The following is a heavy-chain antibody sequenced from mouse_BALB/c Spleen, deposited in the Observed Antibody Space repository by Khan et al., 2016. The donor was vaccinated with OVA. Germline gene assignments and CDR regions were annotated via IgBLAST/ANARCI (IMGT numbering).Heavy chain of an antibody. D-gene: IGHD2-14*01. CDR1: GYAITSDYA. V-gene: IGHV3-2*02. CDR3: ARSLYYSYGYALYC. Sequence: EVQLVETGPGLVKPSQSLSLTCTVTGYAITSDYAWNWIRQFPGNKLEWMGYISSTGSTSYNPSLKSRISITRDTSKNQFFLQLKSVTTEDTATYYCARSLYYSYGYALYCWGRGTSVTVSS. CDR2: ISSTGST. J-gene: IGHJ4*01.